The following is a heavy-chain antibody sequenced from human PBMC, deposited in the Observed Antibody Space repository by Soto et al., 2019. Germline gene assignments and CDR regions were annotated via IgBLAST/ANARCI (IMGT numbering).Heavy chain of an antibody. Sequence: QVQLVQSGAEVKEPGSSVKVSCKASGGGNLRDYRTTWVRRAPGQGLEWMGGIIPKLGSANYAQKFQGRFTITADESTNSVYMELRSLRSDDTAIYYCAQGGEGYNFGAVYWGQGTPVTVSS. CDR1: GGGNLRDYR. J-gene: IGHJ4*02. CDR2: IIPKLGSA. CDR3: AQGGEGYNFGAVY. D-gene: IGHD5-12*01. V-gene: IGHV1-69*01.